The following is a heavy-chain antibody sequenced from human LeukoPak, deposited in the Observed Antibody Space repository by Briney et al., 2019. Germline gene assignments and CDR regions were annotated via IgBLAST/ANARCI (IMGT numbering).Heavy chain of an antibody. CDR2: ISSSSSYI. J-gene: IGHJ4*02. CDR1: GFTFSSYS. Sequence: GGSLRLSCAASGFTFSSYSMNWVRQAPGKGLEWVSSISSSSSYIYYADSVKGRFTISRDNAMNSLYLQMNSLRAEDTAVYYCARQGLRYFDWLSIMGIDYWGQGTLVTVSS. V-gene: IGHV3-21*01. CDR3: ARQGLRYFDWLSIMGIDY. D-gene: IGHD3-9*01.